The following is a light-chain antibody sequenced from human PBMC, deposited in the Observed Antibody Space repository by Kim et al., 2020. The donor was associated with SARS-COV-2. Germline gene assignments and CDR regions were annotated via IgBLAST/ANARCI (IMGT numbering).Light chain of an antibody. Sequence: DIQMTQSPSSLSASVGDRVTITCRASQSISSYFNWYQQKPGKAPKLLIYAASSLQSGVPSRFSGSGSGTDFTLTISSLQPEDFATYYCQQSHSTSLTFGGGTKVDIK. J-gene: IGKJ4*01. V-gene: IGKV1-39*01. CDR1: QSISSY. CDR3: QQSHSTSLT. CDR2: AAS.